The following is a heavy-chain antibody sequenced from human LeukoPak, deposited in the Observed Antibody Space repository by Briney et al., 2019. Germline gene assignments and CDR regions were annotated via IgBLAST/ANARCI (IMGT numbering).Heavy chain of an antibody. V-gene: IGHV3-33*06. J-gene: IGHJ6*02. CDR1: GFTFSSYG. Sequence: PGGSLRLSCAASGFTFSSYGMHWVRQAPGKGLEWVAVIWYDGSNKYYADSVKGRFTISRDNSKNTLYLQMNSLRAEDTAVYYCANFIVVVPAAPYYYYYGMDVWGQGTTVTVSS. D-gene: IGHD2-2*01. CDR2: IWYDGSNK. CDR3: ANFIVVVPAAPYYYYYGMDV.